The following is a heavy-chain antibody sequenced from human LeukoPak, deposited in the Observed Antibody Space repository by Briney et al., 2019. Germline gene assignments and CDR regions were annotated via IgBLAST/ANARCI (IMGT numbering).Heavy chain of an antibody. CDR3: ASNGCSSTSCWILDY. Sequence: ASVKVSCKASGYTFTGYYMHWVRQAPGQGLEWRGWINPNSGGTNYAQKFQGRVTMTRNTSISTAYMELSRLRSDDTAVYYGASNGCSSTSCWILDYWGQGTLVTVSS. CDR2: INPNSGGT. V-gene: IGHV1-2*02. J-gene: IGHJ4*02. CDR1: GYTFTGYY. D-gene: IGHD2-2*01.